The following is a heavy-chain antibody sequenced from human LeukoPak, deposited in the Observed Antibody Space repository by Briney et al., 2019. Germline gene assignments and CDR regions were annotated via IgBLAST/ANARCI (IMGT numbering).Heavy chain of an antibody. V-gene: IGHV4-34*01. CDR1: GGSFSGYY. Sequence: PSETLSLTCAVYGGSFSGYYWSWIRQPPGKGLEWIGEINHSGSTNYNPSLKSRVTISVDTSKNQFSLKLSSVTAADTAVYYYARVIGISHAFDIWGQGTMVTVSS. CDR3: ARVIGISHAFDI. J-gene: IGHJ3*02. D-gene: IGHD3-3*01. CDR2: INHSGST.